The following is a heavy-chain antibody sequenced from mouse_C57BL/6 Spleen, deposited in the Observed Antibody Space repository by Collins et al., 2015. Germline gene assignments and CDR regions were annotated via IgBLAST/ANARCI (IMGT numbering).Heavy chain of an antibody. D-gene: IGHD1-1*01. J-gene: IGHJ1*03. CDR2: INPNNGGT. V-gene: IGHV1-26*01. CDR1: GYTFTDYY. CDR3: AREGDYYGSSYPWYFDV. Sequence: EVQLQQSGPELVKPGASVKISCKASGYTFTDYYMNWVKQSHGKSLEWIGDINPNNGGTSYNQKFKGKATLTVDKSSSTAYMELRSLTSEDSAVYYCAREGDYYGSSYPWYFDVWGTGTTVTVSS.